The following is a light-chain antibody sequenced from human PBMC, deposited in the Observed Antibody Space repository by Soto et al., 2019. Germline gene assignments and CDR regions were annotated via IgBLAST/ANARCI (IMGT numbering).Light chain of an antibody. Sequence: EIVLTQSPGTLSLSPRERATLSCRASQSVSSSYFAWFQQKPGQAPRLLIYAASLRDTGIPDRFSGSGSGTDFTLTISRLEPDDFAVYYCQQYGNSPGTFGQGTKVEIK. J-gene: IGKJ1*01. CDR1: QSVSSSY. CDR3: QQYGNSPGT. V-gene: IGKV3-20*01. CDR2: AAS.